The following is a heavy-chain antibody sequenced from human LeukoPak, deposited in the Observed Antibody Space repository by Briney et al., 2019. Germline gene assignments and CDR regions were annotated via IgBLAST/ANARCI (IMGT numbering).Heavy chain of an antibody. V-gene: IGHV1-18*01. Sequence: ASVKVSCKASGYTFTSYGISWVRQAPGQGLEWMGWISVYNGNTNYAQKFQGRVTMTTDTSTSTAYMELRSLRSDDTAVYYCARVFRWELPYYFDYWGQGTLVTVSP. CDR1: GYTFTSYG. D-gene: IGHD1-26*01. J-gene: IGHJ4*02. CDR2: ISVYNGNT. CDR3: ARVFRWELPYYFDY.